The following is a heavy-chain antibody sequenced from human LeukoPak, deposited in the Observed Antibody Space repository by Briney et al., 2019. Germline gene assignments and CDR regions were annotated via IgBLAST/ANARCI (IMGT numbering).Heavy chain of an antibody. D-gene: IGHD3-22*01. CDR2: IYHSGST. J-gene: IGHJ3*02. Sequence: SETLSLTCTVPGYSISSGYYWGWIRQPPGKGLEWIGSIYHSGSTYYNPSLKSRVTISVDTSKNQFSLKLSSVTAADTAVYYCASHAIVVVIKGSVAFDIWGQGTMVTVSS. V-gene: IGHV4-38-2*02. CDR3: ASHAIVVVIKGSVAFDI. CDR1: GYSISSGYY.